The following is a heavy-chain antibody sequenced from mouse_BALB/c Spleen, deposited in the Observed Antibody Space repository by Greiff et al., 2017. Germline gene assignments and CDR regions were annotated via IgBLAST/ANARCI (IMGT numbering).Heavy chain of an antibody. CDR2: IDPANGNT. CDR1: GFNIKDTY. D-gene: IGHD1-1*01. J-gene: IGHJ1*01. CDR3: ARGRDWYFDV. V-gene: IGHV14-3*02. Sequence: VQLKESGAELVKPGASVKLSCTASGFNIKDTYMHWVKQRPEQGLEWIGRIDPANGNTKYDPKFQGKATITADTSSNTAYLQLSSLTSEDTAVYYCARGRDWYFDVWGAGTTVTVSS.